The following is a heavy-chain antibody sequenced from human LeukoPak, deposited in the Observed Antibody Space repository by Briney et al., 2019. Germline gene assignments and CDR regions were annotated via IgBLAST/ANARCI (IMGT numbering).Heavy chain of an antibody. Sequence: PSETLSLTCAVYGGSFSGYYWSWIRQPPGKGLEWIGEINHSGSTNYNPSLKSRVTISVDTSKNQFSLKLSSVTAADTAVYYCARVSTVGRAYFDYWGQGTLVTVSS. J-gene: IGHJ4*02. CDR1: GGSFSGYY. V-gene: IGHV4-34*01. D-gene: IGHD4-23*01. CDR3: ARVSTVGRAYFDY. CDR2: INHSGST.